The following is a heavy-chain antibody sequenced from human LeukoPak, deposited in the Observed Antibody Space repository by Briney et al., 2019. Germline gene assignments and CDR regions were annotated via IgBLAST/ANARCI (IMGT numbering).Heavy chain of an antibody. Sequence: GGSLRLSCAASGFTFSSYSMNWVRQAPGKGLEWVSYISSSSSTIYYADSVKGRFTISRDNAKNSLYLQMNSLRAEDTAVYYCAIAPRDFASDYWGQGTLVTVSS. D-gene: IGHD3-3*01. CDR3: AIAPRDFASDY. V-gene: IGHV3-48*01. J-gene: IGHJ4*02. CDR2: ISSSSSTI. CDR1: GFTFSSYS.